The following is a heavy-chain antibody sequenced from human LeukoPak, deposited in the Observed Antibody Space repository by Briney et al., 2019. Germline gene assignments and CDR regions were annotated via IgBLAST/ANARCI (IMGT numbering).Heavy chain of an antibody. V-gene: IGHV3-66*01. J-gene: IGHJ4*02. D-gene: IGHD3-22*01. CDR3: ARDRTYYYDSSGYYMGY. CDR2: IYSGGST. CDR1: GFTVSSNY. Sequence: GGSLRLSCAASGFTVSSNYMSWVRQAPGKGPEWVSVIYSGGSTYYADSVKGRFTISRDNSKNTLYLQMNSLRAEDTAVYYCARDRTYYYDSSGYYMGYWGQGTLVTVSS.